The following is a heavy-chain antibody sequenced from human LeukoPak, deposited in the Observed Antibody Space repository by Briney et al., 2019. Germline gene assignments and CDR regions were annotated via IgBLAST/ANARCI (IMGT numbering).Heavy chain of an antibody. CDR2: ISSSGSTL. CDR1: GFTFSSYE. J-gene: IGHJ4*02. Sequence: GGSLRLSCAASGFTFSSYEMNWVRQAPGKGLEWVSYISSSGSTLYYADSVKGRFTISRDNAKNSLYLQMNSLRAEDTAVYYCARRVPAAYYFDYWGQGTLVTVSS. CDR3: ARRVPAAYYFDY. D-gene: IGHD2-2*01. V-gene: IGHV3-48*03.